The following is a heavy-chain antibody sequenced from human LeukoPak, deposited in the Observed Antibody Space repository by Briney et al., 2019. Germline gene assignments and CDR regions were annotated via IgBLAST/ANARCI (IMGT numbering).Heavy chain of an antibody. Sequence: HPSETLSLTCPVSGGSISSYYWSWIRQPPGKGLEWIGYIYYSGSTNYNPSLKSRVTISVDTSKNQFSLKLSSVTAADTAVYYCARFHYSVDYWGQGTLVTVSS. J-gene: IGHJ4*02. CDR1: GGSISSYY. V-gene: IGHV4-59*01. D-gene: IGHD2-15*01. CDR3: ARFHYSVDY. CDR2: IYYSGST.